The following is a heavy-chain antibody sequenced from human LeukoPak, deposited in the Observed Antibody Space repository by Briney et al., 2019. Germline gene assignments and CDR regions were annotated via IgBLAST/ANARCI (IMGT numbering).Heavy chain of an antibody. Sequence: GGSLRLSCAASGFTFSSYAMSWVRQAPGKGLEWVSAISGSGDSTYYADSVKGRFTISRDNSKSTLYLQMNSLRAEDTAVYYCAKAGGITIFGIVNPHFDYWGQGTLVTVSS. D-gene: IGHD3-3*01. CDR3: AKAGGITIFGIVNPHFDY. CDR1: GFTFSSYA. V-gene: IGHV3-23*01. CDR2: ISGSGDST. J-gene: IGHJ4*02.